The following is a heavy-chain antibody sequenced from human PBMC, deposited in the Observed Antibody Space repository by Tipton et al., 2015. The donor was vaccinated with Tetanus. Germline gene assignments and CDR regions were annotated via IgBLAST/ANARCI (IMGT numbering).Heavy chain of an antibody. J-gene: IGHJ6*02. CDR2: IDSGGST. CDR1: WFPVSSNY. D-gene: IGHD5-24*01. CDR3: ARDKTSRGGYNLAKVPYYYYYGMDV. V-gene: IGHV3-53*05. Sequence: SLLLSFSSSWFPVSSNYMSWVRQAPGKGLAWVSAIDSGGSTYYADSVKARVTMTRDTSTSTVYMELSSLRSEDTAVYYCARDKTSRGGYNLAKVPYYYYYGMDVWGQVRKLTVSS.